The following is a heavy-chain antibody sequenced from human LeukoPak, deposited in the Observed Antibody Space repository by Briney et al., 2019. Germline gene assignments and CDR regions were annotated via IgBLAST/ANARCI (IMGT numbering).Heavy chain of an antibody. Sequence: GGSLRLSCAASGFTFSDCYMSWIRQAPGKGLEWVSYISSSGSTIYYADSVKGRFTISRDNAKNSLYLQMNSLRAEDTAVYYCARANLAGDLFYWGQGTLVTVSS. J-gene: IGHJ4*02. CDR3: ARANLAGDLFY. CDR2: ISSSGSTI. V-gene: IGHV3-11*01. CDR1: GFTFSDCY. D-gene: IGHD7-27*01.